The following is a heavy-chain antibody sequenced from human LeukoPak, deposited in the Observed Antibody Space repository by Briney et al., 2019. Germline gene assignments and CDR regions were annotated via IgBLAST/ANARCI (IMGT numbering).Heavy chain of an antibody. D-gene: IGHD6-13*01. Sequence: PGGSLRLSCAASGFTFSSYAMNWVRQAPGKGLEWVSAISGSGGSTYYADSVKGRLTISRDNSKNTLYLQMNSLRAEDTAVYYCAKVNLAAADTGWFDPWGQGTLVTVSS. CDR3: AKVNLAAADTGWFDP. CDR1: GFTFSSYA. CDR2: ISGSGGST. J-gene: IGHJ5*02. V-gene: IGHV3-23*01.